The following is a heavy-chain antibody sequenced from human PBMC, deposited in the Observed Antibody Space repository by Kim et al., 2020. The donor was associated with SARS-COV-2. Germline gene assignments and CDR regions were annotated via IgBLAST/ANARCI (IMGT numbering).Heavy chain of an antibody. J-gene: IGHJ6*01. D-gene: IGHD3-10*01. V-gene: IGHV3-30*18. CDR3: AKESGSWSYYAWTCYYYDMEV. CDR1: GFTFSSDG. Sequence: GGSLRLSCAASGFTFSSDGMHWVRLAPGKGLERESVISYDGSNKYYADSVKGRFTISRDNSKNTLYLQMNSPRAEDPAVYYCAKESGSWSYYAWTCYYYDMEVWGPGTTVTVSS. CDR2: ISYDGSNK.